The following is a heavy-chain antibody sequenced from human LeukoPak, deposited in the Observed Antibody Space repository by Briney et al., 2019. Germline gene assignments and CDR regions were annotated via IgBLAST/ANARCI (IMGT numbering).Heavy chain of an antibody. D-gene: IGHD1-26*01. Sequence: PGGSLRLSCAASGFTFSSYAMSWVRQAPGKGLEWVSAISGSGGSTYYADSVKGRFTISRDNSKNTLYLQMNSLRAEDTAVYYCAKYGAGWELLVYYYMDVWGKGTTVTVSS. CDR1: GFTFSSYA. CDR3: AKYGAGWELLVYYYMDV. CDR2: ISGSGGST. V-gene: IGHV3-23*01. J-gene: IGHJ6*03.